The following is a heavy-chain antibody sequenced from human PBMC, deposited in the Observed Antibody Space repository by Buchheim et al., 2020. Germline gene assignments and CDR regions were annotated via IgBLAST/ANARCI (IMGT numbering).Heavy chain of an antibody. CDR2: INHSGST. CDR1: GGSFSGYY. CDR3: ARGNCSSTSCYLGDYYGMDV. D-gene: IGHD2-2*01. Sequence: QVQLQQWGAGLLKPSETLSLTCAVYGGSFSGYYWSWIRQPPGKGLEWIGEINHSGSTNYNPSLKSRVTISVDTSKNQFSLKLSSVTAADTAVYYCARGNCSSTSCYLGDYYGMDVWGQGTT. V-gene: IGHV4-34*01. J-gene: IGHJ6*02.